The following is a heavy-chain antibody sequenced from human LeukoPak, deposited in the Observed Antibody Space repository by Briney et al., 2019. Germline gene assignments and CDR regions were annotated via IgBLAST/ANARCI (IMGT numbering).Heavy chain of an antibody. CDR3: ARANSIIGGAFDI. Sequence: GGSLRLSCAASGFTFSSYGMHWVRQAPGKGLEWVAYIKQDESDKYYVDAVKGRFTISRDNAKNSLDLQMTSLRAEDTAVYYCARANSIIGGAFDIWGQGTMVTVSS. D-gene: IGHD2/OR15-2a*01. CDR1: GFTFSSYG. J-gene: IGHJ3*02. CDR2: IKQDESDK. V-gene: IGHV3-7*01.